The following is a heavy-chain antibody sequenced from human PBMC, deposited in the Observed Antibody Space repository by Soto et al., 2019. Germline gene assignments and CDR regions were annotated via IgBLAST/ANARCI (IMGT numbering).Heavy chain of an antibody. Sequence: QVQLVQSGAEVKKPGASVKVSCKASGYTFTGYYMHWVRQAPGQGLEWMGGINPNSGGTNYAQKFQGWVTMTRDTSISTAYMELSRLRSDDTAVYYCARAGWSSSWYQAKYYYYYYMDVWGKGTTVTVSS. J-gene: IGHJ6*03. CDR1: GYTFTGYY. CDR3: ARAGWSSSWYQAKYYYYYYMDV. V-gene: IGHV1-2*04. CDR2: INPNSGGT. D-gene: IGHD6-13*01.